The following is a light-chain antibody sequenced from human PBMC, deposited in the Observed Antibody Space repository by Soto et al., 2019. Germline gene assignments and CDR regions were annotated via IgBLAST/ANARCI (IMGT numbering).Light chain of an antibody. CDR1: QSVSSSY. J-gene: IGKJ4*01. Sequence: IVLTHSPGTLSFSARDRSTQSFRSSQSVSSSYLAWYQQKPGQAPRLLIYGASSRATGIPDRFSGSGSGTDFTLTISRLEPEDFAVYYCQQYGSSPLTFGGGTKVDIK. V-gene: IGKV3-20*01. CDR3: QQYGSSPLT. CDR2: GAS.